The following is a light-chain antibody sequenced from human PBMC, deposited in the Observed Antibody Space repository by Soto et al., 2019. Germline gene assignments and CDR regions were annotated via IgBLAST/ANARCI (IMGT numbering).Light chain of an antibody. CDR2: GNR. J-gene: IGLJ1*01. CDR3: LSYAGSYNFV. V-gene: IGLV1-40*01. Sequence: QSVLTQPPSVSGAPGQRVTISCTGNNSNLGAGYDVHWYQQLPGAAPKLVIFGNRNRPSGVPERFSGSKSGTSASLAITGLQAEDEADYYCLSYAGSYNFVFGSGTKLTVL. CDR1: NSNLGAGYD.